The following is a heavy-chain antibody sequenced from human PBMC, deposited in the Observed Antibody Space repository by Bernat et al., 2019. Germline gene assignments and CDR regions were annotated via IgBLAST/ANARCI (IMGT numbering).Heavy chain of an antibody. V-gene: IGHV3-66*01. CDR2: IYSGGST. CDR3: AREGGNGFLEKDDY. CDR1: GFTVSSNY. Sequence: EVQLVESGGGLVQPGGSLRLSCAASGFTVSSNYMSWVRQAPGKGLEWVSVIYSGGSTYYADSVKGRFTISRDNSKNTLYLQMNSLRAEDTAVYYCAREGGNGFLEKDDYWSQGTLVTVSS. J-gene: IGHJ4*02. D-gene: IGHD3-3*01.